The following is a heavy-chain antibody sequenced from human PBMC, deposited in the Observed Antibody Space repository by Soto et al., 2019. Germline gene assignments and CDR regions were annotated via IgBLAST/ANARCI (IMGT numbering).Heavy chain of an antibody. CDR1: GYTFTSYG. J-gene: IGHJ3*02. CDR2: ISAYNGNT. Sequence: GASVKVSCKASGYTFTSYGISWVRQAPGQGLEWMGWISAYNGNTNYAQKFQGRVTITADESTSTAYMELSSLRSEDTAVYYCARETRVGAFDIWGQGTMVTVSS. D-gene: IGHD1-26*01. V-gene: IGHV1-18*01. CDR3: ARETRVGAFDI.